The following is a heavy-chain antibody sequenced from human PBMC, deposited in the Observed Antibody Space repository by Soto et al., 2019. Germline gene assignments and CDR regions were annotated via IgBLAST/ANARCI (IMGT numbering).Heavy chain of an antibody. V-gene: IGHV3-30-3*01. CDR3: ARAFVVVTEIYYFGF. CDR1: GFTFSSYA. D-gene: IGHD2-21*02. CDR2: ISYDGSNK. J-gene: IGHJ4*02. Sequence: QVQLVESGGGVVQPGRSLRLSCAASGFTFSSYAMHWVRQAPGKGLEWVAVISYDGSNKYYADSVKGRFTISRDNSKNTLYLQMNSLRAEDTAVYYCARAFVVVTEIYYFGFWGQGTLVTVSS.